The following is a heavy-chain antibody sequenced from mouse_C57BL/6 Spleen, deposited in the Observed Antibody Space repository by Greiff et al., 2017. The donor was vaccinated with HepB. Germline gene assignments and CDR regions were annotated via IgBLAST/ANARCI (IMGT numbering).Heavy chain of an antibody. V-gene: IGHV1-4*01. D-gene: IGHD1-1*01. Sequence: QVQLQQSGAELARPGASVKMSCKASGYTFTSYTMHWVKQRPGQGLEWIGYINPSSGYTKYNQKFKDKATLTADKSSSTAYMQLSSLTSEDSAFYYCARWDYYGSSLCAYWGQGTLVTVSA. CDR2: INPSSGYT. J-gene: IGHJ3*01. CDR3: ARWDYYGSSLCAY. CDR1: GYTFTSYT.